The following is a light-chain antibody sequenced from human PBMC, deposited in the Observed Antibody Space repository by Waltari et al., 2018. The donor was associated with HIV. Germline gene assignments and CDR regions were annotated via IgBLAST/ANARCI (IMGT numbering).Light chain of an antibody. Sequence: EIVLTQSPGTLSLSPGEGTPLPCRPSQHVGHSDLAWYQQKPGQAPRLLIDGADSRAADIPVRFSGIGSGTDFTLSIGTLEPGDFAVYYCQQYARSPWTFGQGTKVEIK. V-gene: IGKV3-20*01. CDR3: QQYARSPWT. CDR2: GAD. J-gene: IGKJ1*01. CDR1: QHVGHSD.